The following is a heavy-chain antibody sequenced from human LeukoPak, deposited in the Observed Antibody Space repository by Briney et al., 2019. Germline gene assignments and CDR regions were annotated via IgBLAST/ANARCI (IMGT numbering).Heavy chain of an antibody. CDR3: AADRGYCSGGSCYQGNYFDY. D-gene: IGHD2-15*01. CDR2: IYYSGST. V-gene: IGHV4-31*03. J-gene: IGHJ4*02. CDR1: GGSISSGGYY. Sequence: SETLSLTCTVSGGSISSGGYYWSWIRQHPGKGLEWIGYIYYSGSTYYNPSLKSRVTISVDTSKNQFSPKLSSVTAADTAVYYCAADRGYCSGGSCYQGNYFDYWGQGTLVTVSS.